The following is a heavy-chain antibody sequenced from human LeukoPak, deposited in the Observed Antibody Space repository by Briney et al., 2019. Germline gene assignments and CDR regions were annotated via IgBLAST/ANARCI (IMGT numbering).Heavy chain of an antibody. D-gene: IGHD6-13*01. CDR2: IYHSGST. V-gene: IGHV4-4*02. Sequence: PSGTLSLTCAVSGGSISSSNWWSWVRQPPGKGLEWIGEIYHSGSTNYNPSLKSRVTISVDKSKNQFSLKLSSVTAADTAVYYCARGLGIAAAGTRGANWFDPWGQGTLVTVSS. CDR1: GGSISSSNW. J-gene: IGHJ5*02. CDR3: ARGLGIAAAGTRGANWFDP.